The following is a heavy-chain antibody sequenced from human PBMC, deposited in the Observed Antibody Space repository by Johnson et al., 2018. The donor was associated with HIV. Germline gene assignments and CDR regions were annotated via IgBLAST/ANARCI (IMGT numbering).Heavy chain of an antibody. CDR2: INWNGGST. CDR1: AFIFDDYG. CDR3: ARSYSTEALDV. Sequence: VQLVESGGGVVRPGGSLRLSCAASAFIFDDYGMSWVRQAPGKGLEWVSGINWNGGSTGYADSVKGRFTISRDNAKNSLYLQLNSLKVEDTAVYYCARSYSTEALDVWGQGTMVTVSS. V-gene: IGHV3-20*04. D-gene: IGHD3-10*01. J-gene: IGHJ3*01.